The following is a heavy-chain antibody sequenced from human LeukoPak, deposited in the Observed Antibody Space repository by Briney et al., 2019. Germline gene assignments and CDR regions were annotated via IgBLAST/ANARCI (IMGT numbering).Heavy chain of an antibody. CDR1: GYTFTGYY. J-gene: IGHJ5*02. CDR3: ARGDYMGNWFDH. Sequence: ASVKVSCKASGYTFTGYYVHWVRQAPGHGLEWMGRINPNSGGTNYAQKFQGRVTMTRDTSISTAYMELIILRSDDTAVYYCARGDYMGNWFDHWGQGTLVTVSS. V-gene: IGHV1-2*06. CDR2: INPNSGGT. D-gene: IGHD4-11*01.